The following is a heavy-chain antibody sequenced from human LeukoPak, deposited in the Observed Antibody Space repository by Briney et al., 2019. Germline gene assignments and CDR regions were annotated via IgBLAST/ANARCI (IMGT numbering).Heavy chain of an antibody. D-gene: IGHD1-14*01. CDR2: THYSGST. CDR3: ASRRDYYFDY. J-gene: IGHJ4*02. V-gene: IGHV4-31*03. Sequence: PSQTLSFTCTVSGGAIGSGFYYWSWIRQLPGKGLQCIGYTHYSGSTYYNPSLRGGVTISLDTSQNHFSLNLTSVTAADTAVYYCASRRDYYFDYWGQGILVTVSS. CDR1: GGAIGSGFYY.